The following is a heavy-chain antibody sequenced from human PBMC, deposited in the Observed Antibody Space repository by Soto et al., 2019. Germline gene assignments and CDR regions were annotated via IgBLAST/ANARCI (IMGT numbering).Heavy chain of an antibody. CDR2: ISSSSSST. Sequence: GGSLSLSCAASGFIFRDFDMSWIRQVPGKGLEWLSKISSSSSSTDYADSVKRRFPISRDNAKNSLYLQMSSLRAEDTAVYYWAGARGGGQILGGPYGREVWGQG. CDR1: GFIFRDFD. CDR3: AGARGGGQILGGPYGREV. D-gene: IGHD3-3*01. J-gene: IGHJ6*01. V-gene: IGHV3-11*06.